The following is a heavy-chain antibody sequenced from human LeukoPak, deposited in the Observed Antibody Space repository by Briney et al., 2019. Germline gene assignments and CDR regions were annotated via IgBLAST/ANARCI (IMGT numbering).Heavy chain of an antibody. CDR2: FDPEDGET. CDR1: GYTFTELA. Sequence: ASVKVSCKVSGYTFTELAMHWVRQAPGKGLEWMGGFDPEDGETIYAQKFQGRVTMTEDTSIDTAYMELSSLRSEDTAVYYCATTGYNSGWSIDYWGQGTLVTVSS. V-gene: IGHV1-24*01. J-gene: IGHJ4*02. CDR3: ATTGYNSGWSIDY. D-gene: IGHD6-13*01.